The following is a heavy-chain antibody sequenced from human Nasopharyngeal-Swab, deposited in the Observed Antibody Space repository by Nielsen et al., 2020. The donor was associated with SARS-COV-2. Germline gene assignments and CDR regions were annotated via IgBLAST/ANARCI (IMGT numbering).Heavy chain of an antibody. Sequence: WIRQPPGKGLEWVGRIKSKTDGGTTDYAAPVKGRFTISRDDSKNTLYLQMNSLKTEDTAAYYCTVDYTPYGMDVWGQGTTVTVSS. CDR2: IKSKTDGGTT. J-gene: IGHJ6*02. D-gene: IGHD4-11*01. V-gene: IGHV3-15*01. CDR3: TVDYTPYGMDV.